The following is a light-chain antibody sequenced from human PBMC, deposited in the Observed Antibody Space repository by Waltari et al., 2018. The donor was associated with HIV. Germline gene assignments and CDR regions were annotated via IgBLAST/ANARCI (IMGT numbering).Light chain of an antibody. CDR2: DET. V-gene: IGLV1-40*01. J-gene: IGLJ3*02. CDR3: QSYFSGRGGDTWV. Sequence: QSVLTQPPSLSGAPGQRVTISCTGDNSNIGAGQGVHWYQYLPETGPKLLIFDETGRPSGVPARFSSCRFGNSASLAIIDLQAEDEAIYYCQSYFSGRGGDTWVFGGGTTVTVL. CDR1: NSNIGAGQG.